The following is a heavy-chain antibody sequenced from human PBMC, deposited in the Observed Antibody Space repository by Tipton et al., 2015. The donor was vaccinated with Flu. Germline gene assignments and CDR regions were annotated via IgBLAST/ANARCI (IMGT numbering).Heavy chain of an antibody. CDR3: ARGEYSSAFDI. Sequence: TLSLTCTVSGGSISSGGYYWSWIRQHPGKGLEWIGYIYYSGSTYYNPSLKSRVTISVDTSKNQFSLKLSSVTAADTAVYYCARGEYSSAFDIWGQGTMVTVSS. V-gene: IGHV4-31*03. CDR1: GGSISSGGYY. J-gene: IGHJ3*02. CDR2: IYYSGST. D-gene: IGHD6-6*01.